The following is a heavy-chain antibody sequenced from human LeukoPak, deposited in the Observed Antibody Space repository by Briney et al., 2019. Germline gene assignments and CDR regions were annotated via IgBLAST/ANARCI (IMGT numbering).Heavy chain of an antibody. J-gene: IGHJ4*02. CDR1: GGTFSSYA. V-gene: IGHV1-69*05. Sequence: ASVKVSCKASGGTFSSYAISWVRQAPGQGLEWMGGIIPIFGTADYAQKFQGRVTITTDESTSTAYMELSSLRFEDTAVYYCARSIVVVVAATGFDYWGQGTLVTVSS. CDR2: IIPIFGTA. D-gene: IGHD2-15*01. CDR3: ARSIVVVVAATGFDY.